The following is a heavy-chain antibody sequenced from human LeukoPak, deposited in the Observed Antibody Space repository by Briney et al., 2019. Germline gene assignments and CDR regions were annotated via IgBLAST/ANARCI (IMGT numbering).Heavy chain of an antibody. D-gene: IGHD6-19*01. CDR1: GGSISSYY. J-gene: IGHJ4*02. CDR3: ARGFSSGWYYFDY. V-gene: IGHV4-59*01. Sequence: PSETLSLTCTVSGGSISSYYWTWIRQPPGEGLEWIGYIYYSGSTNYNPSLKSRVTISVDTSKNQFSLNLSSVTAADTAVYYCARGFSSGWYYFDYWGQGTLVTVSS. CDR2: IYYSGST.